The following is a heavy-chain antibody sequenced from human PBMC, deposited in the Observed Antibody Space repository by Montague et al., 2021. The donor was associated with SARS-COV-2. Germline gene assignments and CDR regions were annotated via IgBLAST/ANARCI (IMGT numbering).Heavy chain of an antibody. CDR3: ARDLPPSRPRNSV. D-gene: IGHD2/OR15-2a*01. CDR1: GGSISSYY. CDR2: IYYSGST. J-gene: IGHJ4*02. Sequence: SETLSLTCTVSGGSISSYYWRWIRPPPGKGLEWIGYIYYSGSTNYNPSLKSRVTISVDTSKNQFSLRLSSVTAADTAVYYCARDLPPSRPRNSVWGQGTLVTVSS. V-gene: IGHV4-59*01.